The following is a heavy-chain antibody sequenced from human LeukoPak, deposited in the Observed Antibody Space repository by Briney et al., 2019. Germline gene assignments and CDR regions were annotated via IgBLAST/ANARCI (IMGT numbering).Heavy chain of an antibody. J-gene: IGHJ6*02. CDR1: GYTFTSYA. D-gene: IGHD3-22*01. V-gene: IGHV1-3*01. CDR2: IKAGSGNT. Sequence: ASVKVSCKASGYTFTSYAMHWVRQAPGQRLEWMGWIKAGSGNTKYSQKFQGRVTITRDTSASTAYMELSSLRSEDTAVYYCARDCSDSSGYFGIYYYYYGMDVWGQGTTVTVSS. CDR3: ARDCSDSSGYFGIYYYYYGMDV.